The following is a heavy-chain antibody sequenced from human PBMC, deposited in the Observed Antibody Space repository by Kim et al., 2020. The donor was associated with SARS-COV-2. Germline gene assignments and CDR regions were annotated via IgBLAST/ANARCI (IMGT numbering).Heavy chain of an antibody. V-gene: IGHV1-69*13. CDR3: ARGSRDYDILTGYFGDLGFDT. CDR1: GGTFSSYA. CDR2: IIPIFGTA. J-gene: IGHJ5*02. D-gene: IGHD3-9*01. Sequence: SVKVSCKASGGTFSSYAISWVRQAPGQGLEWMGGIIPIFGTANYAQKFQGRVTITADESTSTAYMELSSLRSEDTAVYYCARGSRDYDILTGYFGDLGFDTWGQGTLVTVSS.